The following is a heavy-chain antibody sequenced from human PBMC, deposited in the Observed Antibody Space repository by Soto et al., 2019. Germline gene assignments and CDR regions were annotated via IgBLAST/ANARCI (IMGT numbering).Heavy chain of an antibody. Sequence: QVHLVASGGGLVKPGGSLRLSCVASGISLSDNYMAWIRQAPGKGLEWLSYISNSDYTTYYTDSVKGRFTISRDNAKNSLYLQLNGLRVEDTAVYYCASGKWSLDYWGQGILVTVS. CDR1: GISLSDNY. J-gene: IGHJ4*02. V-gene: IGHV3-11*01. CDR2: ISNSDYTT. D-gene: IGHD2-15*01. CDR3: ASGKWSLDY.